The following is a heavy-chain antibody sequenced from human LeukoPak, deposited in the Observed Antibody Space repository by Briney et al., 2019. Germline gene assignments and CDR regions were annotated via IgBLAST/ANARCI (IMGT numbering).Heavy chain of an antibody. CDR1: GGSISSYY. D-gene: IGHD2-15*01. V-gene: IGHV4-59*01. CDR2: IYCSGST. J-gene: IGHJ6*03. Sequence: PSETLSLTCTVSGGSISSYYWSWIRQPPGKGLEWIGYIYCSGSTNYNPSLKSRVTISVDTSKNQFSLKLSSVTAADTAVYYCARARRIYYYYYMDVWGKATTVTVSS. CDR3: ARARRIYYYYYMDV.